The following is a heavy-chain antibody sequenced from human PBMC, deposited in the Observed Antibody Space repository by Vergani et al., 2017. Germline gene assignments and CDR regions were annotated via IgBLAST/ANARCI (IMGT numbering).Heavy chain of an antibody. CDR3: AGDTHSWQRADR. D-gene: IGHD6-13*01. CDR1: FDSIRNLY. V-gene: IGHV4-59*11. J-gene: IGHJ5*02. CDR2: IHYSENT. Sequence: QVQLQESGPGLVKSSETLSLPCSVSFDSIRNLYCNWIRQPPGKGLEWIGSIHYSENTNYNPSLKTRVTISVDTSKSQFSLRLTSVTAADSAIYYCAGDTHSWQRADRWGQGLLVSVSS.